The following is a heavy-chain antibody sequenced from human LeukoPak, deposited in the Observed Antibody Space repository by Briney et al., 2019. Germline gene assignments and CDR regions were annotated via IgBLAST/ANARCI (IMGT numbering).Heavy chain of an antibody. J-gene: IGHJ4*02. CDR2: MNPNSGNT. Sequence: ASVKVSCKASGYTFTSYDINWVRQATGQGLEWMGWMNPNSGNTGYAQKFQGRVTMTRNTSISTASMELSSLRSEDTAVYYCAKDSRYIAARPYYFDYWGQGTLVTVSS. V-gene: IGHV1-8*01. D-gene: IGHD6-6*01. CDR3: AKDSRYIAARPYYFDY. CDR1: GYTFTSYD.